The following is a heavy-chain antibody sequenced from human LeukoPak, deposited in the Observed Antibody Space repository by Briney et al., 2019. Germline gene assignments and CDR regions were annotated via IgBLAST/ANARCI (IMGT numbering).Heavy chain of an antibody. D-gene: IGHD3-16*01. CDR2: ISGSGGST. V-gene: IGHV3-23*01. J-gene: IGHJ4*02. CDR3: AKGRRWYYDYVWGNYFPFDY. Sequence: GGSLRLSCAASGFTFSSYAMSWVRQAPGKGLEWVSAISGSGGSTYYADSVKGRFTISRDNSKNTLYLQMNSLRAEDTAVYYCAKGRRWYYDYVWGNYFPFDYWGQGTLVTVSS. CDR1: GFTFSSYA.